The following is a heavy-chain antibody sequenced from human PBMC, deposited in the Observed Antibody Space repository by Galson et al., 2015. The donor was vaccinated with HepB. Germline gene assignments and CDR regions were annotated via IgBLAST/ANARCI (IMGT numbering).Heavy chain of an antibody. Sequence: SLRLSCAASGFTFSSYAMHWVRQAPGKGLEWVAVISYDGSNKYYADSVKGRFTISRDNSKNTLYLQMNSLRAEDTAVYYCARDRGRHRERFDYWGQGTLVTVSS. V-gene: IGHV3-30-3*01. CDR2: ISYDGSNK. D-gene: IGHD1-1*01. CDR3: ARDRGRHRERFDY. J-gene: IGHJ4*02. CDR1: GFTFSSYA.